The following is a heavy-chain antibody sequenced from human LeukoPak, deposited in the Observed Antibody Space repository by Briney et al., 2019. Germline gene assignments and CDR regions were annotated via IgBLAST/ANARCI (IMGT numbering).Heavy chain of an antibody. D-gene: IGHD1-26*01. CDR1: GFAFSSYS. CDR2: ISTTSTSK. Sequence: GGSLRLSCEASGFAFSSYSMNWVRQAPGRGPEWVSLISTTSTSKYYADSVKGRFTVSRDNAKNSLYLQMNSLRAEDTAVYYCARGVGATHFDCWGQGTLVTVST. J-gene: IGHJ4*02. V-gene: IGHV3-21*06. CDR3: ARGVGATHFDC.